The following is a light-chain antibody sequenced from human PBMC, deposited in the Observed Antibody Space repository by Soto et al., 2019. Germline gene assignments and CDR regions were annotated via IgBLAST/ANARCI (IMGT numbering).Light chain of an antibody. CDR3: HHYKTSLWT. V-gene: IGKV3-15*01. CDR2: GAS. Sequence: TQSPATLSVSPGEGVTLSCRASQSVSTNLAWFQQKPGQAPRLLVYGASTRAPGIPARFSGSGSGTDFTLTISSLQSEDFAFYYCHHYKTSLWTFGRWTKVEIK. J-gene: IGKJ1*01. CDR1: QSVSTN.